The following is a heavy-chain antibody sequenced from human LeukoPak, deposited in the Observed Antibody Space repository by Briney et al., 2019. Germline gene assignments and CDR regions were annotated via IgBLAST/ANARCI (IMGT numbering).Heavy chain of an antibody. J-gene: IGHJ3*02. D-gene: IGHD5-18*01. V-gene: IGHV3-20*04. CDR1: GFTFDDYG. Sequence: GGSLRLSCVAAGFTFDDYGISWGRQAPGKGLEWVSRIHWNSGSTRYADSVKGRFTISRDNAKNSLYLQMNSLRAEDTAVYYCARDRSRGLLDAFDIWGQGTMVTVSS. CDR2: IHWNSGST. CDR3: ARDRSRGLLDAFDI.